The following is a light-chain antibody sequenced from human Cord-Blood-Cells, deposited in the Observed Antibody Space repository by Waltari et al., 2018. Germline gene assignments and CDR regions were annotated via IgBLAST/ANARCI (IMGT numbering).Light chain of an antibody. V-gene: IGLV1-40*01. CDR2: GNS. Sequence: QSVLTQPPSVSGDPGQRVTISCTGSSPNIGAGYDVHWYQQLPGTAPKLLIYGNSNRPSGVPDRFSGSKSGTSASLAITGLQAEDEADYYCQSYDSSLSGSYVFGTGTKVTVL. J-gene: IGLJ1*01. CDR1: SPNIGAGYD. CDR3: QSYDSSLSGSYV.